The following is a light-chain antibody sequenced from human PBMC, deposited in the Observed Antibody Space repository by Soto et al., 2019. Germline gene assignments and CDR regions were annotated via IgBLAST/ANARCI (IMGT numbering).Light chain of an antibody. CDR1: QDISSY. J-gene: IGKJ4*01. Sequence: DIQLTQSPSFLSASVGDRVTNTCRASQDISSYLAWYQQKPGKAPKVLIYAASTLQSGVPSRFSGSGSGTEFTLTISSLQPEDFATYYCQQLNTYPLTFGGGTKVDIK. CDR2: AAS. CDR3: QQLNTYPLT. V-gene: IGKV1-9*01.